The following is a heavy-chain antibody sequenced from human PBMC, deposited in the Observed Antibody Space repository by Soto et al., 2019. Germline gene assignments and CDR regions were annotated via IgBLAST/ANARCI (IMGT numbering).Heavy chain of an antibody. V-gene: IGHV1-69*12. CDR2: IIPIFGTA. Sequence: QVQLVQSGAEVKKPGSSVKVSCKASGGTFSSYAISWVRQAPGQGLEWMGGIIPIFGTANYAQKFQGSVKITADETMSTAYMELSGLRSEDTAVYYCARRRLEWVGGYFDLWGRGPLVTVSS. CDR3: ARRRLEWVGGYFDL. J-gene: IGHJ2*01. CDR1: GGTFSSYA. D-gene: IGHD1-26*01.